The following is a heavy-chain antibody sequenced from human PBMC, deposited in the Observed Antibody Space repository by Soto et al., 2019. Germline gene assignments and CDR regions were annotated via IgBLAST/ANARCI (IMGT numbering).Heavy chain of an antibody. V-gene: IGHV1-69*13. CDR3: ARDYGGVYGSVSLPAYYYYYGMDV. CDR2: IIPIFGTA. CDR1: GVTFSSYA. J-gene: IGHJ6*04. D-gene: IGHD3-10*01. Sequence: WASVKVSCKSSGVTFSSYAISWVRQAPGQGLEWMGGIIPIFGTANYAQKFQGRVTITADESTSTAYMELSSLRSEDTAVYYCARDYGGVYGSVSLPAYYYYYGMDVWGKGSTVTVSS.